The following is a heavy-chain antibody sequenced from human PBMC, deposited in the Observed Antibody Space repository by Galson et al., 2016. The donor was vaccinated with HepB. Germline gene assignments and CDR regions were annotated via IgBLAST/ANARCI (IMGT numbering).Heavy chain of an antibody. CDR1: GFTFSNAW. Sequence: LRLSCAASGFTFSNAWMKWVRQAPGKGLEWVGRIKSKTDGGTTDYAAVVKDRFSISRDDSKNTMSLQMNSLETVDTATYYCVHRRNSAADYWGQGTLVTVSS. J-gene: IGHJ4*02. V-gene: IGHV3-15*01. CDR3: VHRRNSAADY. D-gene: IGHD1-14*01. CDR2: IKSKTDGGTT.